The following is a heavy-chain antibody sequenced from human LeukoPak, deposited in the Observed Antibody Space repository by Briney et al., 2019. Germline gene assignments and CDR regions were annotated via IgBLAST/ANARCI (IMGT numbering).Heavy chain of an antibody. CDR2: INHSGST. CDR1: GGSFSGYY. Sequence: SETLSLTCAVYGGSFSGYYWSWIRQPPGKGLEWIGEINHSGSTNYNPSLKSRVTISVDTSKNQFSLKLSSVTAADTAVYYCARDTVGWSSGYFYYYYYMDVWGKGTTVTVSS. D-gene: IGHD3-22*01. J-gene: IGHJ6*03. V-gene: IGHV4-34*01. CDR3: ARDTVGWSSGYFYYYYYMDV.